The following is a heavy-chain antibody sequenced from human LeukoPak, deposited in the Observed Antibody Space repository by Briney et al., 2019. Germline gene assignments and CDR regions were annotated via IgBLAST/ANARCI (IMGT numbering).Heavy chain of an antibody. CDR2: ISGGST. V-gene: IGHV3-23*01. CDR1: GFTFSSYA. Sequence: GGSLRLSCAASGFTFSSYAMSWVRQAPGKGLEWVSAISGGSTYYADSVKGRFTISRDNSKNTLYLQMNSLRAEDTAVYYCAKGLTGGYWGQGTLVTVSS. CDR3: AKGLTGGY. D-gene: IGHD7-27*01. J-gene: IGHJ4*02.